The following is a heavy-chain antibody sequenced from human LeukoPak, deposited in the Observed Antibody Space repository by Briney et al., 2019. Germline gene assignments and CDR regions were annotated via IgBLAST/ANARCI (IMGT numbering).Heavy chain of an antibody. CDR2: IWYDGSSK. Sequence: PGRSLRLSCAASGFTFSSYDMHWVRQAPAKGLEWVAVIWYDGSSKYYADSVKGRFTIPRDNSKNTLYLQMDSLRAEDTAVYYCARVHSSSWAYFDNWGQGTLVTVSS. D-gene: IGHD6-13*01. CDR1: GFTFSSYD. J-gene: IGHJ4*02. V-gene: IGHV3-33*01. CDR3: ARVHSSSWAYFDN.